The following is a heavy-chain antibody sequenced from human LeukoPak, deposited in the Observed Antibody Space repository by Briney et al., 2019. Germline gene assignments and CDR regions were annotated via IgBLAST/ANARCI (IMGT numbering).Heavy chain of an antibody. CDR1: GGSFSGYY. D-gene: IGHD1-26*01. V-gene: IGHV4-34*01. CDR2: INHSGST. CDR3: VSGSYNAFDI. J-gene: IGHJ3*02. Sequence: PSETLSLTCAVYGGSFSGYYWSWIRQPPGKGLEWIGEINHSGSTNYNPSLKSRVTISVDTSKNQFSLKLSSVTAADTAVYYCVSGSYNAFDIWGQGTMVTVSS.